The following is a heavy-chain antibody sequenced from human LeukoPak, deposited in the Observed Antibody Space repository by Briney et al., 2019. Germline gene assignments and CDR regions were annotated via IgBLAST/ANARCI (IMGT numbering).Heavy chain of an antibody. V-gene: IGHV4-34*01. CDR1: GGSFSGYY. Sequence: PSETLSLTCAVYGGSFSGYYWGWIRQPPGKGLEWIGEINHSGRTSYNPSLKSRVTMAVDTSKNQFSLKLSSVTAADTAVYYYARGHDSYYSDRPCYYYDYWGQGTLVTVSS. D-gene: IGHD3-22*01. CDR2: INHSGRT. J-gene: IGHJ4*02. CDR3: ARGHDSYYSDRPCYYYDY.